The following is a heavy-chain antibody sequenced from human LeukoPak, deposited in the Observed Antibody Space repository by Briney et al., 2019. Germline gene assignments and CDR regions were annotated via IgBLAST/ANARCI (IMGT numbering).Heavy chain of an antibody. Sequence: GGSLRLSCAASGFTFSSYWMSWVRQAPGKGLEWVANIKQDGSEKYYVDSVKGRFTISRDNAKNSLYLQMNSLRAEDTAVYYCARGSPGTFYYYDMDVWGKGTTVTVSS. CDR3: ARGSPGTFYYYDMDV. CDR2: IKQDGSEK. V-gene: IGHV3-7*01. J-gene: IGHJ6*03. CDR1: GFTFSSYW. D-gene: IGHD6-13*01.